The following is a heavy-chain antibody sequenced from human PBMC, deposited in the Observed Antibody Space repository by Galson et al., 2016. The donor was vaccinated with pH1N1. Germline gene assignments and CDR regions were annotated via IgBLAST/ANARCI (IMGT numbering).Heavy chain of an antibody. CDR3: TTDHGIAPSSGYYYYGMDV. Sequence: SLRLSCAASGFSFSTYGMRWVRQAPGKGLEWVSSITGSGGNTYDTDSVKGRFTISRDNARNTLYLQMNSLRAEDTAVYYCTTDHGIAPSSGYYYYGMDVWGQGTTVTVSS. CDR2: ITGSGGNT. CDR1: GFSFSTYG. J-gene: IGHJ6*02. V-gene: IGHV3-23*01. D-gene: IGHD3-10*01.